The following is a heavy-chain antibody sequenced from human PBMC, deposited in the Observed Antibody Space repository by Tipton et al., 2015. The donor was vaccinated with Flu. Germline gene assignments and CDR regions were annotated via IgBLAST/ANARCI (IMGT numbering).Heavy chain of an antibody. CDR1: GYSISSGYY. CDR2: IYHSGST. Sequence: TLSLTCAVSGYSISSGYYWGWIRQPPGKGLEWIGSIYHSGSTYYNPSLKSRVTISVDTSKNQFSLKLSSVTAADTAVYYCARHNYCSSTSCRKSNFDYWGQGTLVTVSS. J-gene: IGHJ4*02. D-gene: IGHD2-2*01. V-gene: IGHV4-38-2*01. CDR3: ARHNYCSSTSCRKSNFDY.